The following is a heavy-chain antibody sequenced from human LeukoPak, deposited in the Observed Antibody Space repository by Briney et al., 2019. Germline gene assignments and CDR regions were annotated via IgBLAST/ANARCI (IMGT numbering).Heavy chain of an antibody. J-gene: IGHJ6*02. V-gene: IGHV3-21*01. D-gene: IGHD1-26*01. CDR2: ISGSSSYI. CDR1: GFTFSSYS. Sequence: GGSLRLSCAASGFTFSSYSMNWVRQAPGKGLEWVSSISGSSSYIYYADSVKGRFTISRDNAKNSLYLQMNSLRAEDTAVYYCARDHVVGATGGMDVWGQGTTVTVSS. CDR3: ARDHVVGATGGMDV.